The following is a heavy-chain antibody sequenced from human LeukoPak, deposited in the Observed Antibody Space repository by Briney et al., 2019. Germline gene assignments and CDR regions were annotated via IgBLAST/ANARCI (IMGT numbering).Heavy chain of an antibody. Sequence: GGSLRLSCAASGFTFSSYSMNWVRQAPGKGLEWVSSISSSSSYIYYADSVKGRFTISRDNAKNPLYLQMNSLRAEDTAVCYCARVISVAGYDYWGQGTLVTVSS. D-gene: IGHD6-19*01. CDR2: ISSSSSYI. CDR3: ARVISVAGYDY. V-gene: IGHV3-21*01. J-gene: IGHJ4*02. CDR1: GFTFSSYS.